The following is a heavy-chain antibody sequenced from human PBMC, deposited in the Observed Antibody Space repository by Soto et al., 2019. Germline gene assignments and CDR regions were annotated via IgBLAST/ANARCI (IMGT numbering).Heavy chain of an antibody. Sequence: PSETLSLTCTVSGGSISSGGYYWSWIRQHPGKGLEWIGYIYYSGSTYYNPSLESRVTISVDTSKNQFSLKLSSVTAADTAVYYCARDSASHCGGDCYPGSFDYWGQGTLVTVSS. CDR3: ARDSASHCGGDCYPGSFDY. CDR1: GGSISSGGYY. D-gene: IGHD2-21*02. CDR2: IYYSGST. J-gene: IGHJ4*02. V-gene: IGHV4-31*03.